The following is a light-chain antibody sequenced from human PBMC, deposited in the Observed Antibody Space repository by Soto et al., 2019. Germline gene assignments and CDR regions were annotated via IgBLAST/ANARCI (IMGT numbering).Light chain of an antibody. CDR2: GAS. V-gene: IGKV3D-15*01. Sequence: EIVLTQSPGTLSLSPGERATLSCRASQSVSSNYLAWYQQKLGQAPRLLIYGASTRATGIPDRFSGSGSGTEFTLTISSLRSEDSAIYYCQQYFEWPPMTFGQGTKVDIK. J-gene: IGKJ1*01. CDR1: QSVSSN. CDR3: QQYFEWPPMT.